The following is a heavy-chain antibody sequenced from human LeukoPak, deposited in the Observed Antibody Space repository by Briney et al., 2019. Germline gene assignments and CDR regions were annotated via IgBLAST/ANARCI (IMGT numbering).Heavy chain of an antibody. V-gene: IGHV1-69*04. Sequence: ASVKVSCKASGGTFSSYAISWVRQAPGQGLEWMGRIIPILGIANYAQKFQGRVTITADKSTSTAYMELSSLRSEDTAVYYCARGHIVVVVPGGVFDYWGQGTLVTVSS. CDR2: IIPILGIA. D-gene: IGHD2-15*01. J-gene: IGHJ4*02. CDR3: ARGHIVVVVPGGVFDY. CDR1: GGTFSSYA.